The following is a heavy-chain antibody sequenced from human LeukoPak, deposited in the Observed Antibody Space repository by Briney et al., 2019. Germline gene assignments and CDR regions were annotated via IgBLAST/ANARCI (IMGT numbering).Heavy chain of an antibody. J-gene: IGHJ4*02. D-gene: IGHD3-10*01. V-gene: IGHV3-48*03. CDR3: ARGRPENYGSGTYLTF. Sequence: GGSLRLSCVASGFTFSSYEMNWVRQAPGKGLECVAYISSSGGTIYYADSVKGRFTMPRDYAKASLYLQMDSLRAEDTAVCYCARGRPENYGSGTYLTFWGQGTLVTVSS. CDR1: GFTFSSYE. CDR2: ISSSGGTI.